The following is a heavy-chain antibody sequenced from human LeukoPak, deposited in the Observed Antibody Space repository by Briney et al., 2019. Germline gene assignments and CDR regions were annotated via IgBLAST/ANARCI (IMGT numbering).Heavy chain of an antibody. CDR2: ISTYNGNT. Sequence: ASVKVSCKTSGYTFTTYGVSWVRQAPGQGLEWMGWISTYNGNTNYAQELQGRVTMTTDTSTSTVYMELGGLRSDDTAVYYCARSSSSSWYVFDYWGQGTLVTVSS. CDR3: ARSSSSSWYVFDY. V-gene: IGHV1-18*04. D-gene: IGHD6-13*01. CDR1: GYTFTTYG. J-gene: IGHJ4*02.